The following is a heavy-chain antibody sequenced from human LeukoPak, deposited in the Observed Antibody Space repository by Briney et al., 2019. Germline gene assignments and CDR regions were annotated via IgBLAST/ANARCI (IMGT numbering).Heavy chain of an antibody. Sequence: PSETLSLICTVSGDSISSYYWRWIRQPPGKGLEWIGYNYYSGSTNYNPSLKSRVTISVDTSKNQFSLKLSSVTAADTAVYYCARAVAALGWYFDLWGRGTLVTVSS. CDR1: GDSISSYY. CDR2: NYYSGST. CDR3: ARAVAALGWYFDL. D-gene: IGHD6-6*01. V-gene: IGHV4-59*01. J-gene: IGHJ2*01.